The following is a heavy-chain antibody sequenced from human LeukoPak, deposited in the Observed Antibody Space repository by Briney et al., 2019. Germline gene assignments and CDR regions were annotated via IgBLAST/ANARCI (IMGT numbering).Heavy chain of an antibody. D-gene: IGHD3-16*01. CDR1: GFTFSRYW. CDR2: IKQDGSER. J-gene: IGHJ4*02. V-gene: IGHV3-7*01. Sequence: PGGSLRLSCAASGFTFSRYWMNWVRQAPGKGLEWVANIKQDGSERYYVDSVKGRFTISRDNAKNSLYLQMNSLRGEDTAVYYCARESLWGGVVLGADYWGREPWSPSPQ. CDR3: ARESLWGGVVLGADY.